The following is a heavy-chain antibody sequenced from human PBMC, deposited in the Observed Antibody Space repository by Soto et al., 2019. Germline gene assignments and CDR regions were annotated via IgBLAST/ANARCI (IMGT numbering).Heavy chain of an antibody. D-gene: IGHD2-15*01. CDR1: GYTLTSYY. CDR2: INPSGGIT. J-gene: IGHJ6*02. Sequence: ASVKVSCKASGYTLTSYYLHWALQAPGQGPEWMGIINPSGGITNDAQKFQDRVTMTSDTSTSTVYTELSSLRSEDTAVYYCARGISTPRYYYYYGMDVWGQGTTVTVSS. V-gene: IGHV1-46*01. CDR3: ARGISTPRYYYYYGMDV.